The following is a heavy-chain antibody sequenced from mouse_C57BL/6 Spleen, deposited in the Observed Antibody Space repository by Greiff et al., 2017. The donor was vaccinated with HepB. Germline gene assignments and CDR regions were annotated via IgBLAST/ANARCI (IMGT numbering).Heavy chain of an antibody. CDR1: GFTFNTYA. Sequence: DVMLVESGGGLVQPKGSLKLSCAASGFTFNTYAMHWVRQAPGKGLEWVARIRSKSSNYATYYADSVKDRFTISRDDSKRMLYLQMNNLKTEDTAMYYCVREDYGGNYFDYWGQGTTLTVSS. CDR3: VREDYGGNYFDY. D-gene: IGHD1-1*01. V-gene: IGHV10-3*01. CDR2: IRSKSSNYAT. J-gene: IGHJ2*01.